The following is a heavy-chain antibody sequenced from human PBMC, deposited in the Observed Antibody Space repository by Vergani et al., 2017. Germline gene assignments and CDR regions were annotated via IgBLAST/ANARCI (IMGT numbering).Heavy chain of an antibody. V-gene: IGHV4-34*01. CDR3: ARKSGYCSSTSCKIYYYYYYMDV. D-gene: IGHD2-2*01. Sequence: QVQLQQWGAGLLKPSETLSLTCAVYGGSFSGYYWSWIRQPPGKGLEWIGEINHSGSTNYNPSLKSRVTISGDTSKNQFSLKLSSVTAADTSVYYCARKSGYCSSTSCKIYYYYYYMDVWGKGTTVTVSS. J-gene: IGHJ6*03. CDR1: GGSFSGYY. CDR2: INHSGST.